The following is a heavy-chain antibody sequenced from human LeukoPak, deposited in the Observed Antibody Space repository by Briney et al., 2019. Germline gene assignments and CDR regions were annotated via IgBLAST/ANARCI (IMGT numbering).Heavy chain of an antibody. Sequence: GGSLRLSCAASGFTFSSYAMSWVRQAPGKGLEWVSGISGSGGSTYYADSVKGRFTISRDNSKNTLYLQMNSLRAEDTAVYYCAKDGWLRLGRYYYYYMDVWGKGTTVTISS. CDR2: ISGSGGST. D-gene: IGHD5-12*01. CDR3: AKDGWLRLGRYYYYYMDV. CDR1: GFTFSSYA. J-gene: IGHJ6*03. V-gene: IGHV3-23*01.